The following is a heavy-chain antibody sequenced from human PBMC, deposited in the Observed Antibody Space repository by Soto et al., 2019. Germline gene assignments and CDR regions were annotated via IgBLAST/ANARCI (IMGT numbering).Heavy chain of an antibody. CDR1: GYTFTGYY. CDR3: ARDFRERGYSYGPEMYYYYGMDV. J-gene: IGHJ6*02. CDR2: INPNSGGT. Sequence: ASVKVSCKASGYTFTGYYMHWVRQAPGQGLEWMGWINPNSGGTNYAQKFQGWVTMTRDTSISTAYMELSRLRSDDTAVYYCARDFRERGYSYGPEMYYYYGMDVWGQGTTVTVSS. V-gene: IGHV1-2*04. D-gene: IGHD5-18*01.